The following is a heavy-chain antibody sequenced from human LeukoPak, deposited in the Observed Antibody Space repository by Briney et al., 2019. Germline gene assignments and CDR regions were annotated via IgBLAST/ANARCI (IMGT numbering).Heavy chain of an antibody. CDR3: ARDRVAAAGKGLYYYYGMDV. D-gene: IGHD6-13*01. CDR2: TYYSGGT. CDR1: GGSISSYY. V-gene: IGHV4-59*01. J-gene: IGHJ6*02. Sequence: SETLSLTCTVSGGSISSYYWSWIRQPPGKGLEWIGYTYYSGGTNYNPSLKSRVTISVDTSKNQFSLKLSSVTAADTAVYYCARDRVAAAGKGLYYYYGMDVWGQGTTVTVSS.